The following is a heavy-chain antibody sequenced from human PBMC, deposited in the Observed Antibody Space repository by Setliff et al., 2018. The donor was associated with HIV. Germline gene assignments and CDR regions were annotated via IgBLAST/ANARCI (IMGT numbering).Heavy chain of an antibody. V-gene: IGHV6-1*01. CDR2: TYYRSKWYN. CDR3: ARGTGIQLWLKGGDYYYYYMDV. D-gene: IGHD5-18*01. J-gene: IGHJ6*03. Sequence: PSQTLSLTCDIPGDSVSSNSAAWNWIRQSPSRGLEWLGRTYYRSKWYNDYAVSVKSRITINPDTSKNQLSLQLNSVTPEDTAVYYCARGTGIQLWLKGGDYYYYYMDVWGKGTTVTVSS. CDR1: GDSVSSNSAA.